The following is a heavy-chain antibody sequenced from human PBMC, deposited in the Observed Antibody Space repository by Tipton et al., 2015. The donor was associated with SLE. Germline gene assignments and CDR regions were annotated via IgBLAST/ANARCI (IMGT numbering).Heavy chain of an antibody. D-gene: IGHD2-15*01. CDR1: GGSISSYY. CDR2: IYYSGST. V-gene: IGHV4-59*01. Sequence: LRLSCTVSGGSISSYYRSWIRQPPGKGLEWIGYIYYSGSTNYNPSLKSRVTISVDTSKNQFSLKLSSVTAADTAVYYCARESGRDAFDIWGQGTMVTVSS. J-gene: IGHJ3*02. CDR3: ARESGRDAFDI.